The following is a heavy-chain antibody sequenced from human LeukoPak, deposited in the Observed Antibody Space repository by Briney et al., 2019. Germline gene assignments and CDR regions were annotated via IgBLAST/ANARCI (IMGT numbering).Heavy chain of an antibody. V-gene: IGHV5-51*01. D-gene: IGHD6-13*01. CDR1: GYSFTSYW. J-gene: IGHJ6*02. Sequence: GESLKISCKGSGYSFTSYWIGWVRQMPGKGLEWMGIIYPGDSDTKYSPSFQGQVTISADKSISTAYLQWSSLKASDTAMYYCARLNTGRQLAAYYYYGMDVWGQGTTVTVSS. CDR3: ARLNTGRQLAAYYYYGMDV. CDR2: IYPGDSDT.